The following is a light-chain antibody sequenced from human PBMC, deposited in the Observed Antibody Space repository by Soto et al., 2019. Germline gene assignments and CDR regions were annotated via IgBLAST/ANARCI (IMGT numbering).Light chain of an antibody. Sequence: EIVLTQSPGTLSLSPGERATLSCRASQSVSSSYLAWYQQKPGQAPRLLIYGASSRAAGIPDRFSGSGSGTDFTLTISRLEPEDFAVYYCQQYDSSPMYTFGPGTTLEIK. CDR3: QQYDSSPMYT. V-gene: IGKV3-20*01. CDR2: GAS. J-gene: IGKJ2*01. CDR1: QSVSSSY.